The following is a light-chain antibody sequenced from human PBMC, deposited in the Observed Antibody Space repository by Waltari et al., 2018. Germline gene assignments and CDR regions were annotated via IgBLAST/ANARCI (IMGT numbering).Light chain of an antibody. CDR1: ALPDTY. V-gene: IGLV3-10*01. CDR2: EDT. J-gene: IGLJ3*02. CDR3: YSTDSSGDHGV. Sequence: SYELTQQPSVSVSPGQTARIHCSGDALPDTYVDWYQQQSGHAPVLVIVEDTKRPSGIPERFSGSSSGTTATLTISGAQVEDEADYYCYSTDSSGDHGVFGGGTKLTVL.